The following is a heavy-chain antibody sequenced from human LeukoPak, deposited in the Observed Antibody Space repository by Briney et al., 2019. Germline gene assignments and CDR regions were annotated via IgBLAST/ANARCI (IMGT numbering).Heavy chain of an antibody. J-gene: IGHJ5*02. D-gene: IGHD4-17*01. Sequence: ASVKVSCKASGYAFTGHYMHWVRQAPGQGLEWMGWINPNSGGTNYAQKFQGRVTMTRDTSISTAYMELSRLRSDDTAVYYCARVAYGDYVENWFDPWGQGTLVTVSS. CDR3: ARVAYGDYVENWFDP. V-gene: IGHV1-2*02. CDR2: INPNSGGT. CDR1: GYAFTGHY.